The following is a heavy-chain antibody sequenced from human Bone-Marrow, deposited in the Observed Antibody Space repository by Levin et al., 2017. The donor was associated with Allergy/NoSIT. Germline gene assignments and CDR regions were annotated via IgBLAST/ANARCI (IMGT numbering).Heavy chain of an antibody. CDR1: GFTFSSYS. V-gene: IGHV3-21*01. J-gene: IGHJ4*02. CDR2: ISSSSSYI. Sequence: GGSLRLSCAASGFTFSSYSMNWVRQAPGKGLEWVSSISSSSSYIYYADSVKGRFTISRDNAKNSLYLQMNSLRAEDTAVYYCARDPSRYCGGDCYSWGQGTLVTVSS. CDR3: ARDPSRYCGGDCYS. D-gene: IGHD2-21*01.